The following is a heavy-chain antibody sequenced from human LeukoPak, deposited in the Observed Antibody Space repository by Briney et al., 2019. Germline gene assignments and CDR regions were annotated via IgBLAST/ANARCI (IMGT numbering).Heavy chain of an antibody. J-gene: IGHJ3*02. D-gene: IGHD2-15*01. Sequence: GGSLRLSCAASGFTFSSYSMNWARQAPGKGLEWVSYVSSSSSPIYYADSVKGRFTISRDNAKNSLYLQMNSLRAEDTAVYYCARHRSGGSQDDAFDIWGQGTMVTVSS. V-gene: IGHV3-48*04. CDR2: VSSSSSPI. CDR1: GFTFSSYS. CDR3: ARHRSGGSQDDAFDI.